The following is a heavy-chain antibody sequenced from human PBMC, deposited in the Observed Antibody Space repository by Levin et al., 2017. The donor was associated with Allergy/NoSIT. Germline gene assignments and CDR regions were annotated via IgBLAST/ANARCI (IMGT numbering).Heavy chain of an antibody. D-gene: IGHD6-6*01. CDR3: ARAYSSSRYYYYGMDG. V-gene: IGHV3-21*01. Sequence: PGGSLRLSCAASGFTFSSYSMNWVRQAPGKGLEWVSSISSSSSYIYYADSVKGRFTISRDNAKNSLYLQMNSLRAEDTAVYYCARAYSSSRYYYYGMDGWGQGTTVTVSS. CDR1: GFTFSSYS. J-gene: IGHJ6*02. CDR2: ISSSSSYI.